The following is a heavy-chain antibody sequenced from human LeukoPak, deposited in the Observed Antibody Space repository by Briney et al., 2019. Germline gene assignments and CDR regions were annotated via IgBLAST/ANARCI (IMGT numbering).Heavy chain of an antibody. V-gene: IGHV3-74*01. D-gene: IGHD4-17*01. CDR2: ITNDGSST. J-gene: IGHJ6*02. Sequence: SGGSLRLSCAASGLTFSSHWMHWVRQAPGKGLVWVSRITNDGSSTTYADSVKGRFTISRDNAKNMLYLQVNSLRAEDTAVYYCARGYGDKASNLYYYYGMDVWGQGTTVTVSS. CDR3: ARGYGDKASNLYYYYGMDV. CDR1: GLTFSSHW.